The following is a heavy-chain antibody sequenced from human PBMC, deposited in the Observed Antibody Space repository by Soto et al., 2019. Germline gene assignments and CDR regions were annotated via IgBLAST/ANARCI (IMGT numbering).Heavy chain of an antibody. CDR1: GGSISSGGYS. CDR3: ARGQVVAAQH. D-gene: IGHD2-15*01. CDR2: IYHSGST. Sequence: QLQLQESGSGLVKPSQTLSLTCAVSGGSISSGGYSWSWIRQPPGKGLEWIGYIYHSGSTYYNPSLKGRGTIAVDRSKNQSSLKLRSVTAADTAVYYCARGQVVAAQHWGQGTLVTVSS. J-gene: IGHJ4*02. V-gene: IGHV4-30-2*01.